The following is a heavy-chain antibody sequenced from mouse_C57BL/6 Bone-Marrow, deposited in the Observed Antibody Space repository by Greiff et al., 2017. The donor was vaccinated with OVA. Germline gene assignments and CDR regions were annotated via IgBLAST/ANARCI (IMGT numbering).Heavy chain of an antibody. Sequence: QVQLQQPGAELVKPGASVKLSCKASGYTFTSYWMQWVKQRPGQGLEWIGEIDPSDSYTNYNQKFKGKATLTVDTSSSTAYMQLSSLTSEDSAVYYCARRPFSLGAWFAYWGQGTLVTVSA. J-gene: IGHJ3*01. CDR3: ARRPFSLGAWFAY. D-gene: IGHD3-3*01. V-gene: IGHV1-50*01. CDR1: GYTFTSYW. CDR2: IDPSDSYT.